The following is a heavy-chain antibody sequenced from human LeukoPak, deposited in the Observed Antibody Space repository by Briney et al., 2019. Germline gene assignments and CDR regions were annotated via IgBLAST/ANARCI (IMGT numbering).Heavy chain of an antibody. V-gene: IGHV1-46*01. J-gene: IGHJ4*02. D-gene: IGHD3-16*02. CDR2: INPSGGST. CDR3: ARVSGRMITFGGVIVLDY. CDR1: GYTFTSYY. Sequence: GASVKVSCKASGYTFTSYYMHWVRQAPGQGLEWMGIINPSGGSTSYAQKFQGRVTMTTDTSTSTAYMELRSLRSDDTAVYYCARVSGRMITFGGVIVLDYWGQGTLVTVSS.